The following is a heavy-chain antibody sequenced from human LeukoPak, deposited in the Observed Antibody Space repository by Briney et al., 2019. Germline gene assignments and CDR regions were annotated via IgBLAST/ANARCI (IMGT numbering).Heavy chain of an antibody. V-gene: IGHV3-48*01. CDR1: GFTFSSYN. J-gene: IGHJ6*03. CDR3: AREGYYDFWSGYSGYYMDV. CDR2: ISSSSSII. Sequence: PGGSLRLSCAASGFTFSSYNMNWVRQAPGKGLEWVSYISSSSSIIYYADSVKGRFTISRDNAKNSLYLQMNSLRAEDTAVYYCAREGYYDFWSGYSGYYMDVWGKGTTVTVSS. D-gene: IGHD3-3*01.